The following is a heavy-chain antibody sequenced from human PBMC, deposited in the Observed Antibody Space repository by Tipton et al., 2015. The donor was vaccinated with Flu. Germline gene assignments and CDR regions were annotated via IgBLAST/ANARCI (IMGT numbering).Heavy chain of an antibody. CDR2: VYPSGTT. V-gene: IGHV4-39*07. Sequence: TLSLTCTVSSGSIRSTNYFCAWIRQPPGKGLELIGSVYPSGTTYYNPSLKSRVTMSADTSKNQLSLKVTSVTAADTAVYFCVKDGVAGTWFDPWGQGTLVTVSS. CDR1: SGSIRSTNYF. D-gene: IGHD6-19*01. J-gene: IGHJ5*02. CDR3: VKDGVAGTWFDP.